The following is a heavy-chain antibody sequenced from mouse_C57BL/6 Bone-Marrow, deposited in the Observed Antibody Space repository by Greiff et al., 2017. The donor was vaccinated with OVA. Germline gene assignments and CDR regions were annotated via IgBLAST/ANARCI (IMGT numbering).Heavy chain of an antibody. CDR2: ISSGSSTI. Sequence: EVKLMESGGGLVKPGGSLKLSCAASGFTFSDYGMHWVRQAPEKGLEWVAYISSGSSTIYYADTVKGRFTISRDNAKNTLFLQMTSLRVEDTAMYYCARPAMDYWGQGTSVTVSS. V-gene: IGHV5-17*01. CDR1: GFTFSDYG. J-gene: IGHJ4*01. CDR3: ARPAMDY.